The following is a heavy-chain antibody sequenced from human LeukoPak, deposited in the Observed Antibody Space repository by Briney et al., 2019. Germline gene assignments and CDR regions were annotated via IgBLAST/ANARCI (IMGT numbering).Heavy chain of an antibody. CDR3: ARAEVVGAHLRSGYFQH. V-gene: IGHV4-4*02. Sequence: PSETLSLTCAVSGGSISSSNWWSWVRPPPGKGLEWIGEIYHSGSTNYNPSLKSRVTISVDKSKNQFSLNVSSVTAADTAVYYCARAEVVGAHLRSGYFQHWGQGTLVIVSS. CDR1: GGSISSSNW. CDR2: IYHSGST. J-gene: IGHJ1*01. D-gene: IGHD1-26*01.